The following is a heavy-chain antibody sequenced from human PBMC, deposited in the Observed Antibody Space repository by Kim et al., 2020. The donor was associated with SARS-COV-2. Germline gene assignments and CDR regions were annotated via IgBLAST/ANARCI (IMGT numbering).Heavy chain of an antibody. D-gene: IGHD2-2*01. V-gene: IGHV4-34*01. Sequence: SETLSLTCVVYGGSLSGYSWNWIRQPPGKGLEWIGEINHSGGTKSSPSLKSRVTMSIDTSKSQFSPRLTSVTAADSAVYFCARGHVGVVPAPILGLGPFYYYYNMDVWGRGATVTVSS. CDR1: GGSLSGYS. J-gene: IGHJ6*03. CDR2: INHSGGT. CDR3: ARGHVGVVPAPILGLGPFYYYYNMDV.